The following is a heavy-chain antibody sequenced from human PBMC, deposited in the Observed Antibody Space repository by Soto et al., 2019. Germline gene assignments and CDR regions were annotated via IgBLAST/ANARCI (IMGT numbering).Heavy chain of an antibody. CDR2: ISGSGSNT. V-gene: IGHV3-23*01. J-gene: IGHJ4*02. CDR1: GLTFSSYG. CDR3: AISGTRCTGTYYSDYFDY. D-gene: IGHD1-26*01. Sequence: AGGSLRLSCEASGLTFSSYGTTWVRRAPGWGLEWVSGISGSGSNTYYADSVKGRLTISRDNSKNTLYLQMNSLRAEDTALYYCAISGTRCTGTYYSDYFDYWGQGALVTVSS.